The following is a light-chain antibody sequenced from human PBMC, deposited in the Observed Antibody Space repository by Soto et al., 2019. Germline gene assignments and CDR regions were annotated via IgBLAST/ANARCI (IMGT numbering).Light chain of an antibody. CDR1: SLPKQN. Sequence: SYELTQPPSVSVSPGQTARITCSGDSLPKQNAYWYQQKPGQAPVLVIYKDSERPSGIPERFSGSSSGTIVTLTISGVQAEDEADYYCQSADSSGGYHVIFGGGTQLTVL. J-gene: IGLJ2*01. V-gene: IGLV3-25*02. CDR3: QSADSSGGYHVI. CDR2: KDS.